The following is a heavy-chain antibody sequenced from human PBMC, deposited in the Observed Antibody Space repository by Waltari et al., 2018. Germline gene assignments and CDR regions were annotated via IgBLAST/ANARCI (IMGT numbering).Heavy chain of an antibody. J-gene: IGHJ3*02. CDR3: ARGGYDYYDILTGYSASAFDI. V-gene: IGHV4-34*01. CDR2: INHSGST. Sequence: LEWIGEINHSGSTNYNPSLKSRVTISVDTSKNQFSLKLSSVTAADTAVYYCARGGYDYYDILTGYSASAFDIWGQGTMVTVSS. D-gene: IGHD3-9*01.